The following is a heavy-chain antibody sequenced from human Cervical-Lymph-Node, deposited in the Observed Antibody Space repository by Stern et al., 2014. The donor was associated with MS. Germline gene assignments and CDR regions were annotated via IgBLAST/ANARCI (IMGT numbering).Heavy chain of an antibody. CDR2: ISYNGNLR. V-gene: IGHV3-30*03. D-gene: IGHD4-17*01. CDR1: GFTFSNYG. Sequence: VQLVESGGGVVQPGRSLRLSCVVSGFTFSNYGMHWVRQAPGKGLEWVAIISYNGNLRYYSDSVKGRFTISRDNSKPTLYLEMNSLIGEDTAVYYCARDMTTVTAFDYWGQGTPVTVSS. CDR3: ARDMTTVTAFDY. J-gene: IGHJ4*02.